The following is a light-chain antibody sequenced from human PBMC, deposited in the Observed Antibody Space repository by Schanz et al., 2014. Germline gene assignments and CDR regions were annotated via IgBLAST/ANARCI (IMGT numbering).Light chain of an antibody. J-gene: IGKJ2*01. CDR2: AAS. Sequence: DIQMTQSPSTLSASIGDRVTISCRASQNINTWLAWYQQKPGKAPKLLIYAASSLQSGVPSRFSGSGSGTDFTLTISSLQPEDFATYYCQQSYSTPPTFGQGTKLEIK. V-gene: IGKV1-39*01. CDR1: QNINTW. CDR3: QQSYSTPPT.